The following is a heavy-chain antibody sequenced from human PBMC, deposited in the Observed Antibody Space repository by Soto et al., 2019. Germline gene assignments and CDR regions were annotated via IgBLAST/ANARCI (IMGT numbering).Heavy chain of an antibody. CDR1: GGSISSSSYY. J-gene: IGHJ5*02. CDR2: IYYSGST. D-gene: IGHD3-10*01. CDR3: ARHRRDYYGSGSHRNWFDP. V-gene: IGHV4-39*01. Sequence: QLQLQESGPGLVKPSETLSLTCTVSGGSISSSSYYWGWIRQPPGKGLEWIGSIYYSGSTYYNPSLKSRVTISVDTSKNQFSLKLSSVTAADTAVYYCARHRRDYYGSGSHRNWFDPWGQGTLVTVSS.